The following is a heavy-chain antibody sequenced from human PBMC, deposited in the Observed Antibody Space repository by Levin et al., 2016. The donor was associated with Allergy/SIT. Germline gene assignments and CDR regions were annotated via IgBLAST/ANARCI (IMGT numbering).Heavy chain of an antibody. D-gene: IGHD6-13*01. Sequence: GESLKISCAASGFTVNNNYMSWVRQAPGKGLEWVSVIYHDDRTHYADSVKGRFTISRDYSKDTLYLQMNTLRAEDTAVYYCVRDGISQQLALFDFWGQGTLVTVSS. J-gene: IGHJ4*02. CDR1: GFTVNNNY. CDR3: VRDGISQQLALFDF. V-gene: IGHV3-66*01. CDR2: IYHDDRT.